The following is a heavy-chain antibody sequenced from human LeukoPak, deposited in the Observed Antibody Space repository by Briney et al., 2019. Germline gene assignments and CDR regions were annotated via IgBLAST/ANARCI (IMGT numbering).Heavy chain of an antibody. J-gene: IGHJ6*02. CDR3: AREIRDGYNLYYYYGMDV. CDR1: GGSISSYY. Sequence: SETLSLTCTVSGGSISSYYWSWIRQPPGKGLEWIGYIYYSGSTNYNPSLKSRVTISVDTSKNQLSLKLSSVTAADTAVYYCAREIRDGYNLYYYYGMDVWGQGTTVTVSS. V-gene: IGHV4-59*01. CDR2: IYYSGST. D-gene: IGHD5-24*01.